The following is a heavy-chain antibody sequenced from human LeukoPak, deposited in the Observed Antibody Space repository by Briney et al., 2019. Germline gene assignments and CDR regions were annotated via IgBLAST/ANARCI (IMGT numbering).Heavy chain of an antibody. CDR3: AREQIAGGWYDYFDY. J-gene: IGHJ4*02. CDR1: GFTFSSYS. V-gene: IGHV3-21*01. D-gene: IGHD6-19*01. CDR2: ISSSSSYI. Sequence: PGGSLRLSCAASGFTFSSYSMNWVRQAPGKGLEWVSSISSSSSYIYYADSVKGRFTISRDNAKNSLYLQMNSLRAEDTAVYYCAREQIAGGWYDYFDYWGQGTLVTVSS.